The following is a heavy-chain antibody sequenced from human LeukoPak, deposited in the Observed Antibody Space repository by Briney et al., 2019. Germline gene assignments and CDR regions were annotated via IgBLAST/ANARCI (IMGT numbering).Heavy chain of an antibody. CDR1: GFTFSSYS. V-gene: IGHV3-21*01. Sequence: GGSLRLSCAASGFTFSSYSMNWVRQAPGKGLEWVSSISSSSSYIYYADSVKGRFTISRDNAKNSLYLQMNSLRAEDTAGYYWARVGYSGYEVNYFAYWGQGTLVTVSS. CDR3: ARVGYSGYEVNYFAY. J-gene: IGHJ4*02. CDR2: ISSSSSYI. D-gene: IGHD5-12*01.